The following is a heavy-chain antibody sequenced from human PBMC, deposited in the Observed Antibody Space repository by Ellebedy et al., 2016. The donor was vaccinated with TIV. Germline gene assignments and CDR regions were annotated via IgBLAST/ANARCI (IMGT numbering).Heavy chain of an antibody. CDR2: IIPILGKA. CDR1: GYTFTSYG. D-gene: IGHD4-23*01. V-gene: IGHV1-69*10. CDR3: ARVGNYYGGNPSYYFDY. J-gene: IGHJ4*02. Sequence: AASVKVSCKASGYTFTSYGISWVRQAPGQGLEWMGGIIPILGKANYAKKFQGRVTITADESTYTACMDLSRLRSEDTAVYYCARVGNYYGGNPSYYFDYWGQGTLVTVSS.